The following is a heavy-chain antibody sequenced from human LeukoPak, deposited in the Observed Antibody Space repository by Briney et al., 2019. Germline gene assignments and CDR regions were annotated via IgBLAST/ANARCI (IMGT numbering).Heavy chain of an antibody. CDR1: GFIFDKHA. J-gene: IGHJ4*02. D-gene: IGHD3-16*01. CDR3: ARGRCFSRSYFDS. V-gene: IGHV3-23*01. Sequence: GGSLRLSCAASGFIFDKHAISWVRQAPGKGLELVSDIGGTGNYIYYADSVRGRFTISRDNSVNTVYLQMNSLRAEDTAIYYCARGRCFSRSYFDSWGQGILVAVSS. CDR2: IGGTGNYI.